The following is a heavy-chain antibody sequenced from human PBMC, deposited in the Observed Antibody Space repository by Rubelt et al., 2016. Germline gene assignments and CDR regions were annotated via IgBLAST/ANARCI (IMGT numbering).Heavy chain of an antibody. D-gene: IGHD1-26*01. V-gene: IGHV4-30-4*07. Sequence: IGYIYYSGSTYYNPSLESRVTISLDTSMSRFSLKLTSVTAADTAVYYCASLIVGARNPLDIWGQGTMVAVSS. CDR2: IYYSGST. CDR3: ASLIVGARNPLDI. J-gene: IGHJ3*02.